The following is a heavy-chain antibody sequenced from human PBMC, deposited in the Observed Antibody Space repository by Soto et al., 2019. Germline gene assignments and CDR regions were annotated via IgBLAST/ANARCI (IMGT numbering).Heavy chain of an antibody. CDR2: ISSTTNYI. V-gene: IGHV3-21*06. J-gene: IGHJ4*02. Sequence: EVQLVESGGGLVKPGGSLRPSCAASGFTFTRYSMNWVRQPPGKGLEWVSSISSTTNYIYYGDSMKGRFTISRDNAKNSLYLEMNSLRAEDTAVYYCARESEDLTSNFDYWGQGTLVTVSS. CDR3: ARESEDLTSNFDY. CDR1: GFTFTRYS.